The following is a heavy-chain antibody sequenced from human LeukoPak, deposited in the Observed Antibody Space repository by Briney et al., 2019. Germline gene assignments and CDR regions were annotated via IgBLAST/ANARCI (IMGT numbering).Heavy chain of an antibody. CDR2: IDPSDSYT. CDR1: GYSFTSYW. V-gene: IGHV5-10-1*01. J-gene: IGHJ4*02. D-gene: IGHD4-23*01. CDR3: ARLYGGSYFDC. Sequence: GESLKISCRGSGYSFTSYWISWVRQMPGKGLEWMGRIDPSDSYTNYSPSFQGHVTVPTDKSISTAYLQWSSLKASDTAMYYCARLYGGSYFDCWGQGTLVTVSS.